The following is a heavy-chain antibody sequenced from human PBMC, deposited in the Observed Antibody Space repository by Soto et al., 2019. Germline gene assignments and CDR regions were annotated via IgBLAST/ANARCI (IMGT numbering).Heavy chain of an antibody. V-gene: IGHV3-23*01. J-gene: IGHJ4*02. D-gene: IGHD3-3*01. CDR2: ISGSGGST. Sequence: GGSLRLSCAASGFTFSSYAMSWVRQAPGKGPEWVSAISGSGGSTYYADSVKGRFTISRDNSKNTLYLQMNSLRAEDTAVYYCAKVRSITIFGVVISAPHLDYWGQGTLVTVSS. CDR1: GFTFSSYA. CDR3: AKVRSITIFGVVISAPHLDY.